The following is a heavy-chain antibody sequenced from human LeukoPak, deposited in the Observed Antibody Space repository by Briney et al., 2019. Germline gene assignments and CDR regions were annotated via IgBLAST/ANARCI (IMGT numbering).Heavy chain of an antibody. CDR1: GFTFTNHA. CDR2: ISGSGLNI. Sequence: GGSLRLSCAASGFTFTNHALGWVRQAPGKGLEWVSVISGSGLNIHYTDSVKGRFTISRDNSKNTLSLQMNSLRAEDTAVYYCVKDIGTVGASPFDYWGQGTLVSVSS. D-gene: IGHD1-26*01. J-gene: IGHJ4*02. V-gene: IGHV3-23*01. CDR3: VKDIGTVGASPFDY.